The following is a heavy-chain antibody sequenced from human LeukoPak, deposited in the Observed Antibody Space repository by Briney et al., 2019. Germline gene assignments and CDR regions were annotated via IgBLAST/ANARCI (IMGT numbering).Heavy chain of an antibody. CDR1: GGSISSYY. Sequence: SETPSLTCTVSGGSISSYYWSWIRQPPGKGLEWIGYIYTSGSTNYNPSLKGRVTISVDTSKNQFSLKLSSVTAADTAVYYCARHEYQLLDYAFDIWGQGTMVTVSS. D-gene: IGHD2-2*01. V-gene: IGHV4-4*09. J-gene: IGHJ3*02. CDR3: ARHEYQLLDYAFDI. CDR2: IYTSGST.